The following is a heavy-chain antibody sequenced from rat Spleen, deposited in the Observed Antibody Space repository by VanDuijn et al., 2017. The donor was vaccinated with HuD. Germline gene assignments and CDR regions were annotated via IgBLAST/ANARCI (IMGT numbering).Heavy chain of an antibody. CDR3: ARGDYSSPRGGY. CDR1: GFSLSSHG. Sequence: QVQLKESGPGLVQPSQTLSLTCTVSGFSLSSHGVIWVRQPPGKGLEWMGVIWGNGNTNYTSVFKSRLSISRDTSKSQVYLKMNSLQTEDTATYYGARGDYSSPRGGYWGQGVTVTVSS. CDR2: IWGNGNT. V-gene: IGHV2-13*01. D-gene: IGHD1-2*01. J-gene: IGHJ2*01.